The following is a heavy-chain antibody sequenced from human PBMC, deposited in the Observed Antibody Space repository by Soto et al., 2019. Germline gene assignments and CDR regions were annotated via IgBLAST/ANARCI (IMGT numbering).Heavy chain of an antibody. Sequence: GGSLRLSCAASGFTFSSYAMNWVRQAPGKGLEWVSGISGGGGSTHYADSVKGRFTISRDNSKNTLYLQMNSLRAEDTAVYYCAKGVDRSSSGGFDYWGKGTRGTV. CDR1: GFTFSSYA. D-gene: IGHD6-6*01. V-gene: IGHV3-23*01. J-gene: IGHJ4*02. CDR3: AKGVDRSSSGGFDY. CDR2: ISGGGGST.